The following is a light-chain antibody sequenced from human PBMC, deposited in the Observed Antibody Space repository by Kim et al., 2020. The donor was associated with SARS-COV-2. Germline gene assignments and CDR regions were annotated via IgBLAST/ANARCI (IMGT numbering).Light chain of an antibody. CDR2: DGT. V-gene: IGLV2-23*01. J-gene: IGLJ3*02. Sequence: GQSITISCAGTSSDVGRYNLVSWYQQYPGKAPKLIIYDGTERPSGVSNRFSGSKSGNTASLTISGLQAEDEADYYCCSYAGNYIWVFGGGTQLTVL. CDR3: CSYAGNYIWV. CDR1: SSDVGRYNL.